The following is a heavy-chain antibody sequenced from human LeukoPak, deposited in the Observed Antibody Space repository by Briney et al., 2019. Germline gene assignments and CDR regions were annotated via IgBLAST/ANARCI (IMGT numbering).Heavy chain of an antibody. D-gene: IGHD3-9*01. CDR1: GGSFSGYY. CDR3: ARGPPLFDWLLYQLKPFDY. V-gene: IGHV4-34*01. Sequence: PSETLSLTCAVYGGSFSGYYWSWIRQPPGKGLEWIGEINHSGSTNYNPSLKSRVTISVDTSKIQFSLKLSSVTAADTAVYYCARGPPLFDWLLYQLKPFDYWGQGTLVTVSS. J-gene: IGHJ4*02. CDR2: INHSGST.